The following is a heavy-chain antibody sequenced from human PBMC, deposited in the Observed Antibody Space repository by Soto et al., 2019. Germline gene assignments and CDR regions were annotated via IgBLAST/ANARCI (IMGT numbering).Heavy chain of an antibody. J-gene: IGHJ6*02. Sequence: GSLRLSCAASGFTFSDYYMSWIRQAPGKGLEWVSYISSSGSTIYYADSVKGRFTISRDNAKNSLYLQMNSLRAEDTAVYYCARDGPDIVVVPAASMDVWGQGTTVTVSS. CDR2: ISSSGSTI. CDR1: GFTFSDYY. D-gene: IGHD2-2*01. V-gene: IGHV3-11*01. CDR3: ARDGPDIVVVPAASMDV.